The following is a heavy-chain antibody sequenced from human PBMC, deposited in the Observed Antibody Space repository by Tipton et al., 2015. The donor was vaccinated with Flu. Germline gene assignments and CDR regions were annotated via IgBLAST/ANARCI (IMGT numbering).Heavy chain of an antibody. D-gene: IGHD4-11*01. Sequence: TLSLTCSVSGDSIGSGYFWGWIRQPPGKGLEWIGNVHRTGSPYYNPSLRSRVIMTVDGAKNQFSLRLTSVTATDTAVYYCVRRDYSNYVSEPKNWFDTWGPGTLVTFSS. V-gene: IGHV4-38-2*01. CDR3: VRRDYSNYVSEPKNWFDT. CDR2: VHRTGSP. CDR1: GDSIGSGYF. J-gene: IGHJ5*02.